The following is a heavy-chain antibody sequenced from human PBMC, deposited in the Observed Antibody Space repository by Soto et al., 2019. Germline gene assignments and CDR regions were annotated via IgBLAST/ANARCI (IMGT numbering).Heavy chain of an antibody. CDR1: GYXFSSYC. V-gene: IGHV5-51*01. CDR3: ARGGVAARIFDY. D-gene: IGHD6-6*01. Sequence: EXLKISCKDSGYXFSSYCIGWVRQMPGKGLELMGIIYPGDSDTRYSPSFQGQFTISVDKSISTAYLQWSSIKASDSAMYYCARGGVAARIFDYWGQGTLVTVSS. CDR2: IYPGDSDT. J-gene: IGHJ4*02.